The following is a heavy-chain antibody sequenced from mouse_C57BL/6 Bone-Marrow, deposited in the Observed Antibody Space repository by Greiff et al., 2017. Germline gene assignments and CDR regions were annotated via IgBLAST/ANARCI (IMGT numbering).Heavy chain of an antibody. J-gene: IGHJ3*01. V-gene: IGHV1-15*01. CDR1: GYTFTDYE. CDR3: TREGSNYPFAY. Sequence: VQLQQSGAELVRPGASVTLSCKASGYTFTDYEMHWVKQTPVHGLEWIGAIDPETGGTAYNQKFKGKAILTADKSSSTAYMELRSLTSEDSAVVYWTREGSNYPFAYWGQGTLVTVSA. CDR2: IDPETGGT. D-gene: IGHD2-5*01.